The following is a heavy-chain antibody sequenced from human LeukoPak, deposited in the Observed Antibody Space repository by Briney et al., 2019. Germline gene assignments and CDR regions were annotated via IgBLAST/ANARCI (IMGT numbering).Heavy chain of an antibody. V-gene: IGHV3-53*01. CDR1: GLTVSSNY. CDR3: ARVPARGGNDY. J-gene: IGHJ4*02. D-gene: IGHD2-15*01. Sequence: HPGGSLRLSCAASGLTVSSNYMSWVPQAPGKGLEWVSVIYSGGSTYYADSVKGRFTISRDNSKNTLYLQMNSLRAEDTAVYYCARVPARGGNDYWGQGTLVTVSS. CDR2: IYSGGST.